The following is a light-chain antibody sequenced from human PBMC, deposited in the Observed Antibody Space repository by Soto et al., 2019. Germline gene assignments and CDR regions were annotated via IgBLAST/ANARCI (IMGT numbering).Light chain of an antibody. Sequence: EIVITQSPATLSVSPGERATLSCRASDILRIKLALYQQRPGHAPRRLIYDTSTRATGIPARFSGSGSGTEFTLTISSLQSEDFAVYYCQQYNNRPPITFCQGTRLEI. CDR3: QQYNNRPPIT. V-gene: IGKV3-15*01. CDR1: DILRIK. J-gene: IGKJ5*01. CDR2: DTS.